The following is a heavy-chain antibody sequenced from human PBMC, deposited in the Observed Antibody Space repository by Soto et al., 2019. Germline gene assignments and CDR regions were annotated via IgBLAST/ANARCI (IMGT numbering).Heavy chain of an antibody. Sequence: QVQLVQSGAEVTKPGASVKVSCKASGYTFTSYDINWVRQATGQGLEWMGWMSPNSGATGYAQKFQGRVTRTRDTSISTVYMELSNLRSEDTAIYYCARGVDNGVDVWGQGSTVTVSS. J-gene: IGHJ6*02. CDR2: MSPNSGAT. CDR1: GYTFTSYD. D-gene: IGHD2-8*01. CDR3: ARGVDNGVDV. V-gene: IGHV1-8*01.